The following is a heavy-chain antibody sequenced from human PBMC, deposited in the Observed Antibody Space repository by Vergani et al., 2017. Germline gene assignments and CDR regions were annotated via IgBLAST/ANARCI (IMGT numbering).Heavy chain of an antibody. Sequence: QVHLQESGPGLAKPSETLSLTCSVSNYSIGCDYFWGWTRRSPGKGLEYIASIYHGGMTYYNPSLKSRATIPIDTSENVISFRLTSVTAADTALYHCARHGGSGNYYHLFDSWGQGTLVIVSS. D-gene: IGHD3-3*01. CDR3: ARHGGSGNYYHLFDS. V-gene: IGHV4-38-2*02. CDR1: NYSIGCDYF. J-gene: IGHJ4*02. CDR2: IYHGGMT.